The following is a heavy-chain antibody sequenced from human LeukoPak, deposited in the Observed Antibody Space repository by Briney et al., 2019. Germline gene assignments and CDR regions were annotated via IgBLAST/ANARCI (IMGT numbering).Heavy chain of an antibody. D-gene: IGHD3-16*01. Sequence: PGRSLRLSCAASGFTFSSYAMHWVHQAPGKGLEWVAVISYDGSNKYYADSVKGRFTISRDNSKNTLYLQMNSLRAEDTAVYYCAKDPSRALYSDAFDIWGQGTMVTVSS. V-gene: IGHV3-30-3*01. CDR2: ISYDGSNK. CDR3: AKDPSRALYSDAFDI. CDR1: GFTFSSYA. J-gene: IGHJ3*02.